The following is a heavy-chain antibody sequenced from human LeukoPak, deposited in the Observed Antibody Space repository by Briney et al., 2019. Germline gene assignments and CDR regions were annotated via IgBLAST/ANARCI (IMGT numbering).Heavy chain of an antibody. J-gene: IGHJ4*02. CDR1: RLIFSDAW. Sequence: GGSLRLSCAASRLIFSDAWMTWVRQAPGKGLEWVGRIKSKTDGRATDHAAPVKGTFTISRDDSTKRLYLQMNSLKSEDAGMCECVPGFRIHGYWGQGALVTVSS. D-gene: IGHD2/OR15-2a*01. V-gene: IGHV3-15*01. CDR2: IKSKTDGRAT. CDR3: VPGFRIHGY.